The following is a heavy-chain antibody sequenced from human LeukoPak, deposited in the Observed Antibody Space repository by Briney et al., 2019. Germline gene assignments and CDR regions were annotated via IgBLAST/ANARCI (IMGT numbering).Heavy chain of an antibody. Sequence: SETLSLTCTVSGGSISSYYWSWIRQPTGKGLEWIGRIYTSGSTNYNPSLKSRVTMSVDTSKNQFSLKLSSVTAADTAVYYCARDCSSTSCYRYYFDYWGQGTLVTVSS. D-gene: IGHD2-2*01. CDR3: ARDCSSTSCYRYYFDY. J-gene: IGHJ4*02. CDR2: IYTSGST. CDR1: GGSISSYY. V-gene: IGHV4-4*07.